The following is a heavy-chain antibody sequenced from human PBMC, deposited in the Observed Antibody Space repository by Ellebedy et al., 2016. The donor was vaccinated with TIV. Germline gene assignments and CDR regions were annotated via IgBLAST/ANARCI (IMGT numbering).Heavy chain of an antibody. J-gene: IGHJ5*02. CDR2: IRSKTYGGTT. D-gene: IGHD3-10*01. CDR1: GFTFGDHG. V-gene: IGHV3-49*03. Sequence: GESLKISCTASGFTFGDHGMMWFRQSSGKGLEWVAFIRSKTYGGTTEYAASVEGRFTISRDDSKSSAYLQMNNLKTEDTAVYFCARKTLGDLFPWGQGTLVTVSS. CDR3: ARKTLGDLFP.